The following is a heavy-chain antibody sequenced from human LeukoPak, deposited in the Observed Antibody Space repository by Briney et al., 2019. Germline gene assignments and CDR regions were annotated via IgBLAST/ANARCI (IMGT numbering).Heavy chain of an antibody. CDR1: GGSISTSSYY. CDR2: IYHTGST. D-gene: IGHD3-10*01. V-gene: IGHV4-61*05. CDR3: ARGPGVTNDAFDI. J-gene: IGHJ3*02. Sequence: SETLSLTCTVSGGSISTSSYYWGWIRQPPGKGLEWIGYIYHTGSTSYNPSLKSRITISVDTSKNQFSLKLSSATAADTAVYYFARGPGVTNDAFDIWGQGTMVTVSS.